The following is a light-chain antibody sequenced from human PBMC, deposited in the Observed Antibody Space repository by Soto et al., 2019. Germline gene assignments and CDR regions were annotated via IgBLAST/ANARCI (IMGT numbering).Light chain of an antibody. CDR1: QSVSSNY. Sequence: PGETATLSCRASQSVSSNYLAWYQQKPGQTPKVLIYRASTRATGIPDRFSGSGSGTDFTLTISRLEAEDFAVYYCQQYGSSFGQGTKVDI. V-gene: IGKV3-20*01. CDR3: QQYGSS. CDR2: RAS. J-gene: IGKJ1*01.